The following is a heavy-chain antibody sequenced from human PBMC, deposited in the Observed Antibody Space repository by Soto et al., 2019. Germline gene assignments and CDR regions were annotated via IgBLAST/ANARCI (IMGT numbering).Heavy chain of an antibody. CDR3: AKNGQPPYYYYGMDV. CDR2: ISGSNGDT. CDR1: GYTFTRYG. D-gene: IGHD2-8*01. J-gene: IGHJ6*02. V-gene: IGHV1-18*01. Sequence: QGQLVQSGAEVKKPGASVKVSCKASGYTFTRYGISWVRQAPGQGLEWMGWISGSNGDTKYAQKFQGRVTMTVDTSTIKAYMELRSLTSDDRAVYYCAKNGQPPYYYYGMDVWGQGTTVTVSS.